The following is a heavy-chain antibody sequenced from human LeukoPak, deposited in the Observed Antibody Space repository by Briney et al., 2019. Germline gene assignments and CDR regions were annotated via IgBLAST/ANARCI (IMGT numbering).Heavy chain of an antibody. CDR1: GFTVSSNY. V-gene: IGHV3-74*01. J-gene: IGHJ5*02. CDR2: INSDGSST. CDR3: ASDPGA. D-gene: IGHD1-1*01. Sequence: GGSLRLSCAGSGFTVSSNYMSWVRQAPGKGLVWVSRINSDGSSTTYADSVKGRFTISRDNAKNTLYLQMNSLRAEDTAVYYCASDPGAWGQGTLVTVSS.